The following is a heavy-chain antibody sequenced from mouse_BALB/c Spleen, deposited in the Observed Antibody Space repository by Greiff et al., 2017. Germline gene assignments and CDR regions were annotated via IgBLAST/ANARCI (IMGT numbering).Heavy chain of an antibody. Sequence: EVKLEESGGDLVKPGGSLKLSCAASGFTFSSYGMSWVRQTPDKRLEWVATISSGGSYTYYPDSVKGRFTISRDNAKNTLYLQMSSLKSEDTAMYYCARHRTDYAMDYWGQGTSVTVSS. V-gene: IGHV5-6*02. CDR2: ISSGGSYT. CDR1: GFTFSSYG. J-gene: IGHJ4*01. CDR3: ARHRTDYAMDY.